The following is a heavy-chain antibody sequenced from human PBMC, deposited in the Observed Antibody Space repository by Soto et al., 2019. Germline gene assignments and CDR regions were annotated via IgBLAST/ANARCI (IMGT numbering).Heavy chain of an antibody. CDR1: GGSISSYY. Sequence: PSETLSLTCTVSGGSISSYYWSWIRQPPGKGLEWIGYIYYSGSTNYNPSLKSRVTISVDTSKNQFSLKLSSVTAADTAVYYCARDLVYYDSSGFDYWGQGTLVTVSS. CDR3: ARDLVYYDSSGFDY. J-gene: IGHJ4*02. D-gene: IGHD3-22*01. V-gene: IGHV4-59*01. CDR2: IYYSGST.